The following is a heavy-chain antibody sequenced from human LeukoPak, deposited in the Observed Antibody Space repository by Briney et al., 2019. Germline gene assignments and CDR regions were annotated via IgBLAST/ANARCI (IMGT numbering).Heavy chain of an antibody. V-gene: IGHV3-15*01. D-gene: IGHD3-16*01. CDR2: IKSKTDGGTT. CDR1: GFTFSNAW. J-gene: IGHJ4*02. Sequence: GGSLRLSCAASGFTFSNAWMSWVRQAPGKGLEWVGRIKSKTDGGTTDYAAPVKGRFTISRDDSKNTLCLQMNSLKTEDTAVYYRTTARWAGGIDYWGQGTLVTVSS. CDR3: TTARWAGGIDY.